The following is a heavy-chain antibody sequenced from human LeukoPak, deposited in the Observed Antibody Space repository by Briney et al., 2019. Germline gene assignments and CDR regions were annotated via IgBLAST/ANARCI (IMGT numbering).Heavy chain of an antibody. CDR3: AKDRLRWYQPDFDY. CDR2: ISGSGGST. CDR1: GFTFSSYA. Sequence: GGSLRLSCAASGFTFSSYAMSWVRQAPGKGLEWVSAISGSGGSTYYADSVKGRFTISRDNSKDALYLQMNSLRAEDTAVYYCAKDRLRWYQPDFDYWGQGTLVTVSS. J-gene: IGHJ4*02. D-gene: IGHD4-23*01. V-gene: IGHV3-23*01.